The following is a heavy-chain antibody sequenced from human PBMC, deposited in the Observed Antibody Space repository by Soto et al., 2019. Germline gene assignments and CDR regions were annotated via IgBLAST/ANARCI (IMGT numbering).Heavy chain of an antibody. CDR2: ISGYKGDT. D-gene: IGHD2-8*01. CDR3: AKNGQPPYYYYGLDV. V-gene: IGHV1-18*01. CDR1: GYTFTRYG. Sequence: QGQLVQSGAEVKKPGASVKVSCKASGYTFTRYGISWVRQAPGQGLEWMGWISGYKGDTKYAQKFQGRVTMTIDTSTTTAFMELSSLTSDDTAVYYCAKNGQPPYYYYGLDVWGQGTTVTVSS. J-gene: IGHJ6*02.